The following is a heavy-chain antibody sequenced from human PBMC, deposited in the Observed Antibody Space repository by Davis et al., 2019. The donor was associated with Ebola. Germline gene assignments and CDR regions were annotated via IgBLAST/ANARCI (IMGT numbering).Heavy chain of an antibody. CDR2: INHSGST. J-gene: IGHJ4*02. Sequence: PSETLSLTCAVYGGSFSGYYWSWIRQPPGKGLEWIGEINHSGSTNYNPSLKSRVTISVDTSKNQFSLKLSSVTAADTAVYYCARASQYSGRWYSDYWGQGTLVTVSS. V-gene: IGHV4-34*01. CDR1: GGSFSGYY. CDR3: ARASQYSGRWYSDY. D-gene: IGHD6-25*01.